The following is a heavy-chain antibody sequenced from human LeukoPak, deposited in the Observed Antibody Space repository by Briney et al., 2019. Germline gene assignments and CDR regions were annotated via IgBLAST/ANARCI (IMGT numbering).Heavy chain of an antibody. CDR1: GVSIPNYY. CDR3: ARDYLVGAPLDS. Sequence: SETLSLTCTVSGVSIPNYYWAWIRQPAGKGLEWIGRMYISGSTNYNPSLKSRVTISIDKPKNQFSLKLRSVTAADTALYYCARDYLVGAPLDSWGQGTLVTVSS. CDR2: MYISGST. V-gene: IGHV4-4*07. J-gene: IGHJ4*02. D-gene: IGHD1-26*01.